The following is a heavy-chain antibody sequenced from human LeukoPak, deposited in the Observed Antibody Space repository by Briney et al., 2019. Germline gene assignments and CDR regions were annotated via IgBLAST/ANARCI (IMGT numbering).Heavy chain of an antibody. V-gene: IGHV1-69*06. CDR1: GGTFSSYA. CDR3: ARREAIRGDYYYYGMDV. Sequence: SVKVSCKASGGTFSSYAISWVRQAPGQGLEWMGGIIPIFGTANYAQKFQGRVTITADKSTSTAYMELSSLRSEDMAVYYCARREAIRGDYYYYGMDVWGKGTTVTVSS. CDR2: IIPIFGTA. D-gene: IGHD2-21*01. J-gene: IGHJ6*04.